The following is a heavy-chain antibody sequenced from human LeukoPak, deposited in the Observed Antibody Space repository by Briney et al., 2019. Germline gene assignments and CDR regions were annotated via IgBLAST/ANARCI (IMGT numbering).Heavy chain of an antibody. J-gene: IGHJ4*02. Sequence: ASVKVSCKASGYTFTSYGISWVRQAPGQGLEWMGSINPNSGDTNSAQKFQGRVTMTRDTSISTAYMELSRLTSDDTAVYYCASRVPTTKDYFDYWGQGTLVTVSS. CDR3: ASRVPTTKDYFDY. V-gene: IGHV1-2*02. CDR1: GYTFTSYG. CDR2: INPNSGDT. D-gene: IGHD1-1*01.